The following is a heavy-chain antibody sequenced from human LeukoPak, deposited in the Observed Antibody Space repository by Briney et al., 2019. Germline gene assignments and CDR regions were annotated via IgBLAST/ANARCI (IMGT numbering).Heavy chain of an antibody. CDR1: GGSISSYY. CDR2: IYYSGST. Sequence: PSETLSLTCTVSGGSISSYYWSWIRQPPGKGLEWIGYIYYSGSTNYNPSLKSRVTRSVDTSKNQFSLKLSSVTAADTAVYYCARDQKGGSTFYYYYGMDVWGQGTTVTVSS. V-gene: IGHV4-59*01. CDR3: ARDQKGGSTFYYYYGMDV. D-gene: IGHD2-15*01. J-gene: IGHJ6*02.